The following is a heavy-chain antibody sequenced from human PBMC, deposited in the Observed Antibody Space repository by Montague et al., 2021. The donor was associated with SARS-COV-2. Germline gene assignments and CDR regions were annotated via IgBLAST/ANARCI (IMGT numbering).Heavy chain of an antibody. D-gene: IGHD3-10*01. J-gene: IGHJ5*02. Sequence: ETLSLTCAVYGGSFSGYYWRWIRQPPGKGLEWIGEINHSGSTNYNPSLKGRVTISVDTSKNQFSLKLSSVTAADTAVYYCARRTYYGSGSYYNSGFDPWGQGTLVTVSS. CDR2: INHSGST. CDR1: GGSFSGYY. CDR3: ARRTYYGSGSYYNSGFDP. V-gene: IGHV4-34*01.